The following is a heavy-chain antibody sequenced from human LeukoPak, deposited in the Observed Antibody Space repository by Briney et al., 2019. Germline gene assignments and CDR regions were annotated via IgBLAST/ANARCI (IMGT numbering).Heavy chain of an antibody. CDR3: ARESMGATTDY. CDR2: IYYSGST. Sequence: PSENLSLTCTVSGGSISSYYWSWIRQPPGKGLEWIGYIYYSGSTNYNPSLKSRVTISVDTSKNQFSLKLSSVTAADTAVYYCARESMGATTDYWGQGTLVTVSS. J-gene: IGHJ4*02. D-gene: IGHD1-26*01. V-gene: IGHV4-59*01. CDR1: GGSISSYY.